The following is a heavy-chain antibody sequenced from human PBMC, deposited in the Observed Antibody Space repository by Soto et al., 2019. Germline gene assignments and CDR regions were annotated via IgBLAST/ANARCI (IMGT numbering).Heavy chain of an antibody. CDR1: GFIFSDYW. Sequence: GGSLRLSCVPSGFIFSDYWMSRVRQAPGKGLEWVATIKQDGSEKYYVDSVKDRFTISRDNAKNSLYLQMNSLRVEDTAVYYCSGKADPDAFDVWGQGTMVTVSS. D-gene: IGHD2-15*01. V-gene: IGHV3-7*01. J-gene: IGHJ3*01. CDR2: IKQDGSEK. CDR3: SGKADPDAFDV.